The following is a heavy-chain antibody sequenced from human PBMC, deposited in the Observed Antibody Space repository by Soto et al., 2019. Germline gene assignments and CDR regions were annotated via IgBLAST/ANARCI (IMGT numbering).Heavy chain of an antibody. CDR2: ISAYNGNT. V-gene: IGHV1-18*01. CDR3: ARDSGKYYGSGLQDY. Sequence: ASVKVSCKASGYTFTSYGISWVRQAPGQGLEWMGWISAYNGNTNYAQKLQGRVTMTTDTSTSTAYMELRSLRSDDTAVYYCARDSGKYYGSGLQDYWGQGTLVTVSS. CDR1: GYTFTSYG. J-gene: IGHJ4*02. D-gene: IGHD3-10*01.